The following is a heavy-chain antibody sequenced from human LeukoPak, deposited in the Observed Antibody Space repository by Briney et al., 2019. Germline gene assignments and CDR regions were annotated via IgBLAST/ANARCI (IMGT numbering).Heavy chain of an antibody. J-gene: IGHJ6*03. V-gene: IGHV3-48*01. D-gene: IGHD3-16*01. Sequence: QPGGSLRLSCAASGFTFSSYWMSWVRQAPGKGLEWVSYITSGTSNMYYADSVKGRFTISRDNAKNSLYLQMNSLRAEDTGVYYCARVGGSYYMDVWGKGTTVTVSS. CDR2: ITSGTSNM. CDR1: GFTFSSYW. CDR3: ARVGGSYYMDV.